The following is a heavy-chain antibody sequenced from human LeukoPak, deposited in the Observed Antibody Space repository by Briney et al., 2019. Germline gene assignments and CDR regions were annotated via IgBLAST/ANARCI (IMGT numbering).Heavy chain of an antibody. CDR3: AKGHGWEASYYYYYMDV. CDR1: GFTFSSYE. Sequence: GGSLRLSCAASGFTFSSYEMNWVRQAPGKGLGWVSSISSSSSYIYYADSVKGRFTISRDNSKNTLYLKMNSLRAEDTAVYYCAKGHGWEASYYYYYMDVWGKGTTVTISS. CDR2: ISSSSSYI. J-gene: IGHJ6*03. D-gene: IGHD1-26*01. V-gene: IGHV3-21*01.